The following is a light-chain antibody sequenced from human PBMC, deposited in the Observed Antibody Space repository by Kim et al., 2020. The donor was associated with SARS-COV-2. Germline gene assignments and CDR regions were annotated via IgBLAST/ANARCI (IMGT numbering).Light chain of an antibody. V-gene: IGLV3-21*04. CDR2: YDS. Sequence: SYELTQPPSVSVAPGKTARITCGGNKTGSKSVHWYQQKPGQAPVLVIYYDSDRPSGIPERFSGSNSGNTATLTISRVEAGDESDYYCQVWDSSSDHPVFGGGTQLTVL. CDR1: KTGSKS. CDR3: QVWDSSSDHPV. J-gene: IGLJ3*02.